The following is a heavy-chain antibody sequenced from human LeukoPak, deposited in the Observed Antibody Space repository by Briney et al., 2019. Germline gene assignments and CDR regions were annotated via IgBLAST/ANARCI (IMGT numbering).Heavy chain of an antibody. D-gene: IGHD6-13*01. CDR1: GFTFSSSG. CDR2: ISFDINCK. CDR3: AKYLTRSWSIEY. V-gene: IGHV3-30*18. Sequence: GRSLRLSCAASGFTFSSSGMHWVRQAPGKGLEWVAAISFDINCKYYAGSVKGRFTISRDNSKNTLFLQMNSRRAEDTAVYYCAKYLTRSWSIEYWGQGTLVSVST. J-gene: IGHJ4*02.